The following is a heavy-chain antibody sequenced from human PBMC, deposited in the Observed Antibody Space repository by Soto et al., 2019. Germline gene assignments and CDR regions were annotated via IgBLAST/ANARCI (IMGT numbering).Heavy chain of an antibody. CDR1: GYTFTSYG. V-gene: IGHV1-18*04. Sequence: ASVKVSCKASGYTFTSYGISWVRQAPGQGLEWMGWISAYNGNTNYAQKLQGRVTMTRDTSTSTAYMELRSLRSDDTAVYYCARDGPRITMIVVVKDGMEVRGQGTTVNLS. CDR3: ARDGPRITMIVVVKDGMEV. J-gene: IGHJ6*02. CDR2: ISAYNGNT. D-gene: IGHD3-22*01.